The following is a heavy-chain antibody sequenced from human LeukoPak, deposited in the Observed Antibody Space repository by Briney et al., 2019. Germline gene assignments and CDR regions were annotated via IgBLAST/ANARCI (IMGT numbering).Heavy chain of an antibody. D-gene: IGHD3-22*01. Sequence: AGGSLRLSCAASGFTFSSYGMHWVRQAPGKGLEWVSSISSSSSYIYYVDSVKGRFTISRDNAKNSLFLQMNSLRAEDTAMYYCARTGYDSSGYYSDYWGQGTLVTVSS. CDR2: ISSSSSYI. J-gene: IGHJ4*02. CDR3: ARTGYDSSGYYSDY. V-gene: IGHV3-21*01. CDR1: GFTFSSYG.